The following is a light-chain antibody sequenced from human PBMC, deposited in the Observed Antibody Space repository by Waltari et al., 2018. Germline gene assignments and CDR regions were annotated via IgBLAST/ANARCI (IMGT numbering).Light chain of an antibody. V-gene: IGKV1-39*01. CDR1: QSISNY. Sequence: DIQLTQSPSSLSASVGDRVTITCRASQSISNYLNWYQHKPGKAPNILIFAASNVQSGVPSRFSGGGAGTYFTLTISSLQPEDFATYYCQQSHTTPWTFGQGTKVEMK. CDR2: AAS. J-gene: IGKJ1*01. CDR3: QQSHTTPWT.